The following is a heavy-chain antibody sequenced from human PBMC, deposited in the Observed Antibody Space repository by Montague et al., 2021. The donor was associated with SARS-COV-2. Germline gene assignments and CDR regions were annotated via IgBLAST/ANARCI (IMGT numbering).Heavy chain of an antibody. CDR2: IYYSGST. CDR1: GGSISSSSYY. CDR3: ARPVSYYDILSSSTNWFDP. J-gene: IGHJ5*02. Sequence: SDTLSLTCTVSGGSISSSSYYWGWIRQPPGKGLEWIGSIYYSGSTYYNPSLKSRVTISVDTSKNQFSLKLSSVTAADTAVYYCARPVSYYDILSSSTNWFDPWGQGTLVTVSS. D-gene: IGHD3-9*01. V-gene: IGHV4-39*01.